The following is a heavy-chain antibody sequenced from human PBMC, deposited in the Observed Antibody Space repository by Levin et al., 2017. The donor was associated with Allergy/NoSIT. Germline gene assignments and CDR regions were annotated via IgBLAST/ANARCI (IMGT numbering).Heavy chain of an antibody. Sequence: PGGSLRLSCAASGFSFDDYAMHWVRQAPGKGLEWVSGISWNSAKVGYADSVKGRFTISRDNAKNSLYLQMNSLRAEDTALYYCAKDMSITPTPPLFQHWGQGTLVTVSS. CDR3: AKDMSITPTPPLFQH. CDR1: GFSFDDYA. CDR2: ISWNSAKV. V-gene: IGHV3-9*01. D-gene: IGHD1-14*01. J-gene: IGHJ1*01.